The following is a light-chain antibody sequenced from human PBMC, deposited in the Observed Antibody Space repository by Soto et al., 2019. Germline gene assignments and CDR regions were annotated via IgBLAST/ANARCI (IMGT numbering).Light chain of an antibody. CDR1: ESIINDY. V-gene: IGKV3-20*01. CDR3: QQYGRSPL. J-gene: IGKJ5*01. Sequence: EFALTQSPGTLSLSTGETATLSCRASESIINDYSAWYQQRPGQPPRLLIYATSKRAPGIPDRFSGSGSGTDFTLTISRLEPEDFAVYYCQQYGRSPLFGQGTRLEIK. CDR2: ATS.